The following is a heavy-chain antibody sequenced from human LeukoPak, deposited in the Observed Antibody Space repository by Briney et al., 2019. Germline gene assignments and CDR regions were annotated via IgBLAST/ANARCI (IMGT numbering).Heavy chain of an antibody. CDR1: GGSITSTNYS. Sequence: SETPSLTCTVSGGSITSTNYSWGWIRQPPGKGLQWIVSIYYSGSTYYNPSLKSRVTISVDPSKNHFSLKLSSVTAADTAVYYCASTSNWVHNWFDPWGQGTLVTVSS. D-gene: IGHD7-27*01. V-gene: IGHV4-39*02. J-gene: IGHJ5*02. CDR3: ASTSNWVHNWFDP. CDR2: IYYSGST.